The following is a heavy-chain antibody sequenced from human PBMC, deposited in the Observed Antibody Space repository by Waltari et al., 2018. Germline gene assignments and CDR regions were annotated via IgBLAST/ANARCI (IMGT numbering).Heavy chain of an antibody. D-gene: IGHD3-9*01. V-gene: IGHV7-4-1*02. J-gene: IGHJ6*02. Sequence: QVQLVQSGSELKKPGASVEVSCSAPGYPFSDSALNWVRQAPGQGPEWLGCINTNTGNPTYAQDFTGRFVFSLDASVSTAYLLITGLKADDTAVYYCARLRASLTGFGPYGLDVWGQGTKVTVSS. CDR3: ARLRASLTGFGPYGLDV. CDR1: GYPFSDSA. CDR2: INTNTGNP.